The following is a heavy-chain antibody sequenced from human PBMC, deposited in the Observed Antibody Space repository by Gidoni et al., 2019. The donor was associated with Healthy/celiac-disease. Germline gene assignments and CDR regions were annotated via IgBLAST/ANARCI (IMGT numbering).Heavy chain of an antibody. CDR2: ISYDGSNK. D-gene: IGHD1-7*01. CDR3: AKCSLELPLVSAFDI. CDR1: GFTFSSYG. V-gene: IGHV3-30*18. Sequence: QVQLVESGGGVVQPGRSLRLSWAASGFTFSSYGMHWVRQAPGKGLEWVAVISYDGSNKYYADSVKGRFTISRDNSKNTLYLQMNSLRAEDTAVYYCAKCSLELPLVSAFDIWGQGTMVTVSS. J-gene: IGHJ3*02.